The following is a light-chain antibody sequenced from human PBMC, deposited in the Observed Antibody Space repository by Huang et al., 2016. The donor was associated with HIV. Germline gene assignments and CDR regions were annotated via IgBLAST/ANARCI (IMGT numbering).Light chain of an antibody. CDR2: GAS. CDR1: QNSNRY. V-gene: IGKV1-39*01. Sequence: DIQITQSPSSLSASVGDRVNITCRASQNSNRYLNWYQQRPGEAPKRLSHGASSWQSRVPSRFTGSGSGTDFTLTISSLQPEDSATYYCQQSARTPRTFGQGTKLEI. J-gene: IGKJ2*01. CDR3: QQSARTPRT.